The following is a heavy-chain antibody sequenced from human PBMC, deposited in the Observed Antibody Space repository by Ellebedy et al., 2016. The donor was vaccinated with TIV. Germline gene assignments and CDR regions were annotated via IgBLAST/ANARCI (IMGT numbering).Heavy chain of an antibody. J-gene: IGHJ4*02. V-gene: IGHV4-34*01. CDR2: VDHRGSI. CDR1: GGSLSGYY. D-gene: IGHD3-10*01. CDR3: ARGQFYGSEITVPQVFLDS. Sequence: SETLSLXXAVYGGSLSGYYWSWIRQSPGKGLGWIGEVDHRGSINFNPSLKSRVTISLDTSKNQFSLKLSSVTAADTAVYYCARGQFYGSEITVPQVFLDSWGQGTPVSVSS.